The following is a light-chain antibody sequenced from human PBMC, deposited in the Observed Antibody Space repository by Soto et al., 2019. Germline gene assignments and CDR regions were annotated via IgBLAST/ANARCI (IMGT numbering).Light chain of an antibody. CDR2: SKD. V-gene: IGLV7-43*01. Sequence: QAVVTQEPSLTVSPGGTVTLTCASSTGTVTSGHYPNWHQQKPGQAPRALIYSKDTRHSWTPARFSGSLLGGKAALTLSGVQPEDEADYYCLLYYGGAVVFGGGTKLTVL. CDR3: LLYYGGAVV. J-gene: IGLJ2*01. CDR1: TGTVTSGHY.